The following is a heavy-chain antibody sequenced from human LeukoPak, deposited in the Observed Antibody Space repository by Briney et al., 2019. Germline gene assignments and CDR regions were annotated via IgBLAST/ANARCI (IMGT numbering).Heavy chain of an antibody. CDR1: GYSISSGYY. Sequence: SETLSLTCTVSGYSISSGYYWSWIRQPPGKGLEWIGYIYYSGSTNYNPSLKSRVTISVDTSKNQFSLKLSSVTAADTAVYYCARSLYSSSWYGICNYWGQGTLVTVSS. CDR3: ARSLYSSSWYGICNY. CDR2: IYYSGST. J-gene: IGHJ4*02. V-gene: IGHV4-61*01. D-gene: IGHD6-13*01.